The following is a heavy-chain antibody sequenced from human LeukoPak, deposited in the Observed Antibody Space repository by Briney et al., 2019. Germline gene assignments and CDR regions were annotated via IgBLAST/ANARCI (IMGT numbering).Heavy chain of an antibody. D-gene: IGHD3-10*01. CDR1: GFTFGRHA. J-gene: IGHJ4*02. CDR3: AKDVGTSGNYSPSDY. CDR2: IRFSGEST. V-gene: IGHV3-23*01. Sequence: GGSLRLSCAASGFTFGRHAMNWVRQAPGKGLEWVSAIRFSGESTYYADSVKGRFTISRDNSKNTLYLQMDSLRAGDTAVYYCAKDVGTSGNYSPSDYWGQGTLVTVSS.